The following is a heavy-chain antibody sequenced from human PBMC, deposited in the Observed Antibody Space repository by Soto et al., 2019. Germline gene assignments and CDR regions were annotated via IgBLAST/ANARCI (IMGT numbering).Heavy chain of an antibody. CDR1: GYTFTSYD. D-gene: IGHD2-15*01. CDR3: ARGSVRGYCSGGSCYSDAFDI. V-gene: IGHV1-8*01. CDR2: MNPNSGNT. J-gene: IGHJ3*02. Sequence: GASVKVSCKASGYTFTSYDISWVRQATGQGLEWMGWMNPNSGNTGYAQKFQGRVTMTRNTSISTAYMELSSLRSEDTAVYYCARGSVRGYCSGGSCYSDAFDIWGQGTMVTVSS.